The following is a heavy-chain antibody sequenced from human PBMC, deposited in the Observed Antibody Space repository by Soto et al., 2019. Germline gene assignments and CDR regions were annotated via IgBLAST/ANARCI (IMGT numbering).Heavy chain of an antibody. CDR1: GVSFSDST. J-gene: IGHJ4*02. Sequence: QVLLVQSGAEVKKPGSSVKVSCKASGVSFSDSTISWVRQAPGQGLEWMGKIIPILGIPNFAQKFQGRVRITADKSTSTAYMELSSLRSEDTAVYYCGTDSVSDWRPGVGYWGQGTLVTVSS. CDR3: GTDSVSDWRPGVGY. D-gene: IGHD6-19*01. V-gene: IGHV1-69*04. CDR2: IIPILGIP.